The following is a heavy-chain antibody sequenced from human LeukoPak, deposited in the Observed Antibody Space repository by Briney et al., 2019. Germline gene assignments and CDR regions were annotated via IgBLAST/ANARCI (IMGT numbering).Heavy chain of an antibody. J-gene: IGHJ4*02. D-gene: IGHD2-15*01. CDR1: GFTFSIYG. CDR3: AKDRGYCSGGSCYWGFYFDY. V-gene: IGHV3-30*18. Sequence: PGGSLRLSCAASGFTFSIYGMHWVRQAPGKGLEWVAVISYDGNNKYFADSVKGRFTISRDNSKNTLYLQMSSLRAEDTAVYYCAKDRGYCSGGSCYWGFYFDYWGQGTLVTVSS. CDR2: ISYDGNNK.